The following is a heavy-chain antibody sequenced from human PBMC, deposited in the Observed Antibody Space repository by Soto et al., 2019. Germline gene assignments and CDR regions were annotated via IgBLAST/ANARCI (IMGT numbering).Heavy chain of an antibody. CDR2: INPNSGGT. D-gene: IGHD2-2*02. CDR3: ARDWKDIVVVPAAIDYGMDV. Sequence: SVKDSCKASGYAFTGYYMHWVRQAPGQGLEWMGWINPNSGGTNYAQKFQGRVTMTRDTSISTAYMELSRLRSDDTAVYYCARDWKDIVVVPAAIDYGMDVWGQGTTVTVYS. J-gene: IGHJ6*02. V-gene: IGHV1-2*02. CDR1: GYAFTGYY.